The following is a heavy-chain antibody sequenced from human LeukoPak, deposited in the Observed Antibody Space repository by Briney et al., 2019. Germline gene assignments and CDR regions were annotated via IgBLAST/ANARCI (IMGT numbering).Heavy chain of an antibody. Sequence: PSETLSLTCAVYGGSISSYYWSWIRQPPGKGLEWIGYIYYSGSTNYNPSLKSRVTISVDTSKNQFSLKLSSVTAADTAVYYCARLNQRNWEFDYWGQGTLVTVSS. J-gene: IGHJ4*02. CDR1: GGSISSYY. CDR2: IYYSGST. V-gene: IGHV4-59*08. CDR3: ARLNQRNWEFDY. D-gene: IGHD7-27*01.